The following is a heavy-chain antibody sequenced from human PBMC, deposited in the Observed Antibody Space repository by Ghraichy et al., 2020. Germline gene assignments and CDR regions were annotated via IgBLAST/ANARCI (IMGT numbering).Heavy chain of an antibody. D-gene: IGHD1-7*01. J-gene: IGHJ4*02. CDR1: GFTFSDYW. V-gene: IGHV3-74*03. CDR2: IKSDGITT. CDR3: ARDGNYKLDS. Sequence: LSLTCAASGFTFSDYWMHWVRQAPGKGLVFVARIKSDGITTMYSDSVRGRFSVSRDDATSTLYLQMNSLRAEDTAVYYCARDGNYKLDSWGQGTLVTVSS.